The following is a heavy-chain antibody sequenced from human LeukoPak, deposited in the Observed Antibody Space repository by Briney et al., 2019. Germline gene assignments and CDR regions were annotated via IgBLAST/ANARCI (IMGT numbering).Heavy chain of an antibody. CDR3: GRIAIYANNGMDV. CDR2: SKNKASSYTT. V-gene: IGHV3-72*01. J-gene: IGHJ6*02. Sequence: GGSLRLSCAASGFKFSDHYIDWVPQAPGKGLEGVGRSKNKASSYTTEYAASVEGRFTISRDVSESSLYLQMNSLRTEDTAVYYCGRIAIYANNGMDVWGQGTTVTVSS. CDR1: GFKFSDHY. D-gene: IGHD2/OR15-2a*01.